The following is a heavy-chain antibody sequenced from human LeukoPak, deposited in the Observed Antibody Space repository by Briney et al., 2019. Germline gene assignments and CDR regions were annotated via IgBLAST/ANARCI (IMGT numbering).Heavy chain of an antibody. J-gene: IGHJ4*02. V-gene: IGHV3-30-3*01. D-gene: IGHD1-26*01. Sequence: GRSLRLSCAASGFTFSSYAMHWVRQAPGKGLEWVAVISYDGSNKYYADSVKGRFTISRDNSKNTLYLQMNSLRAEDTAVYYCXXXXXXVGATRHNFDYWGQGTLVTVSS. CDR2: ISYDGSNK. CDR3: XXXXXXVGATRHNFDY. CDR1: GFTFSSYA.